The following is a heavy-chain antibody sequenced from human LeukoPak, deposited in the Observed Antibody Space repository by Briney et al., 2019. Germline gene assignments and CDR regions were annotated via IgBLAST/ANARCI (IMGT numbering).Heavy chain of an antibody. CDR3: ARGRIAVAGGGTAYYFDY. CDR2: ISSSSTI. V-gene: IGHV3-48*02. CDR1: GFTFSSYS. Sequence: GGSLRLSCAASGFTFSSYSMNWVRQAPGKGLEWVSYISSSSTIYYADSVKGRFTISRDNAKNSLYLQMNSLRDEDTAVYYCARGRIAVAGGGTAYYFDYWGQGTLVTVSS. D-gene: IGHD6-19*01. J-gene: IGHJ4*02.